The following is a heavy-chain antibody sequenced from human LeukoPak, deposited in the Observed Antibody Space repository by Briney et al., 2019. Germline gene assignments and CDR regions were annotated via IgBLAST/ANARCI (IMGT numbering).Heavy chain of an antibody. CDR2: ISAYNGNT. CDR3: ARDSPPLPVFYGMDV. J-gene: IGHJ6*02. CDR1: GYTFTSYG. D-gene: IGHD2-8*01. Sequence: ASVKVSCKASGYTFTSYGISWVRQAPGQGLEWLGWISAYNGNTNYAQKLQGRVTMTTDTSTSTAYMELRSLRSDDTAVYYCARDSPPLPVFYGMDVWGQGTTVTVSS. V-gene: IGHV1-18*01.